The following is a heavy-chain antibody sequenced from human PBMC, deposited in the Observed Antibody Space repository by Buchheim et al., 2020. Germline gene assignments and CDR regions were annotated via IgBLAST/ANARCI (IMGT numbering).Heavy chain of an antibody. V-gene: IGHV4-34*01. CDR1: GGSFSGYY. CDR2: INHSGST. J-gene: IGHJ6*02. Sequence: QVQLQQWGAGLLKPSETLSLTCAVYGGSFSGYYWSWIRQPPGKGLEWIGEINHSGSTNYNPSLKSRVTISVDTSKNQFSLKLSSVTAADTAVYYCARVSFIYCSSTSCYLAEAYYGMDVWGQGTT. CDR3: ARVSFIYCSSTSCYLAEAYYGMDV. D-gene: IGHD2-2*01.